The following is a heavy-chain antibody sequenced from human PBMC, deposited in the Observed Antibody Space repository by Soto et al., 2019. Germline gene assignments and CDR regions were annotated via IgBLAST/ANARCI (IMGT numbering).Heavy chain of an antibody. CDR3: ARGDSDYYDSSGSEIDAFDI. J-gene: IGHJ3*02. D-gene: IGHD3-22*01. CDR2: IIPIFGTA. Sequence: ASVKVSCKASGGTFSSYAISWVRQAPGQGLEWMGGIIPIFGTANYAQKFQGRVTITADESTSTAYMELSSLRSEDTAVYYCARGDSDYYDSSGSEIDAFDIWGQGTMVTVS. V-gene: IGHV1-69*13. CDR1: GGTFSSYA.